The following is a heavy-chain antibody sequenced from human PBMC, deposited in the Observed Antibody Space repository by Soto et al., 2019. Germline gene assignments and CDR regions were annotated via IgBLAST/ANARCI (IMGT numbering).Heavy chain of an antibody. V-gene: IGHV1-18*01. D-gene: IGHD3-3*01. CDR3: ARSPRDYDFWSGYSVYYYYGMDV. Sequence: QVQLVQSGAEVKKPGASVKVSCKASGYTFTSYGISWVRQAPGQGLECMGWISAYNGNTNYAQKLQGRVTMTTDTSTSTAYMELRSLRSDDTAVYYCARSPRDYDFWSGYSVYYYYGMDVWGQGTTVTVSS. CDR1: GYTFTSYG. CDR2: ISAYNGNT. J-gene: IGHJ6*02.